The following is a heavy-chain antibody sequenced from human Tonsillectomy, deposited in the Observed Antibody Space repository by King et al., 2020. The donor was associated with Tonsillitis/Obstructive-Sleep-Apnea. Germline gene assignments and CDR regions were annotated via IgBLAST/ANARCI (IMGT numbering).Heavy chain of an antibody. CDR1: GFSLSTSGVC. CDR3: AHRPSARYFDY. J-gene: IGHJ4*02. V-gene: IGHV2-5*02. Sequence: ITLKESGPTLGKPTQTLTLTCTFSGFSLSTSGVCVGWIRHPPGKALAWLAAIYWDDDKRYSPSLKSRLTITKNTSKNQVVLTMTNMDPVDTATYYCAHRPSARYFDYWGQGTLVTVSS. CDR2: IYWDDDK.